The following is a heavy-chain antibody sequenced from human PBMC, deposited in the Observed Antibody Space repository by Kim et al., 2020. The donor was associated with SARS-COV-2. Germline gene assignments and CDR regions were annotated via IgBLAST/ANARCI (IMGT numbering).Heavy chain of an antibody. J-gene: IGHJ5*02. CDR1: GFTFSSYW. V-gene: IGHV3-7*01. CDR3: ARVRSESGWLQWTYETGNWFDP. Sequence: GGSLRLSCAASGFTFSSYWMSWVRQAPGKGLEWVANIKQDGSEKYYVDSVKGRFTISRDNAKNSLYLQMNSLRAEDTAVYYCARVRSESGWLQWTYETGNWFDPWGQGTLVTVSS. D-gene: IGHD5-12*01. CDR2: IKQDGSEK.